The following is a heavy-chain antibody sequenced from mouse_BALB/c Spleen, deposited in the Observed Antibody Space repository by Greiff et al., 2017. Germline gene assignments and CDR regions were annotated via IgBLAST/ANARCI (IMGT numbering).Heavy chain of an antibody. CDR2: IDPANGNT. CDR1: GFNIKDTY. CDR3: ARTVVGDYYAMDD. V-gene: IGHV14-3*02. D-gene: IGHD1-1*01. Sequence: VQLQQSGAELVKPGASVKLSCTASGFNIKDTYMHWVKQRPEQGLEWIGRIDPANGNTKYDPKFQGKATITADTSSNTAYLQLSSLTSEDTAVYYCARTVVGDYYAMDDWGQGTSGTVSS. J-gene: IGHJ4*01.